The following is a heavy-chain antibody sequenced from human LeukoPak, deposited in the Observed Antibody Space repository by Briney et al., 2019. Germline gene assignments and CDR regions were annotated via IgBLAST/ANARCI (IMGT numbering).Heavy chain of an antibody. CDR3: ARGREQLGSFDY. CDR1: GGSFSGYY. CDR2: INHSGST. V-gene: IGHV4-34*01. D-gene: IGHD6-6*01. J-gene: IGHJ4*02. Sequence: SETLSLTCAVYGGSFSGYYWSWIRQPPGKGLEWIGEINHSGSTNYNPSLKSRVTISVDTSKNQFSLKLSSVTAADTAVYYCARGREQLGSFDYWGQGTLVTVSS.